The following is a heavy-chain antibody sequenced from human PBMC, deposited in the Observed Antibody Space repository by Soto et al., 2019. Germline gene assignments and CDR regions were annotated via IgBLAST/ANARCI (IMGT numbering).Heavy chain of an antibody. D-gene: IGHD3-10*01. J-gene: IGHJ4*02. V-gene: IGHV3-23*01. CDR3: AKDVTTVRGGINNFDY. CDR1: GFTLSSYA. Sequence: GGSLRLSCAASGFTLSSYAVSWVRQAPGKGLEWVSAISGSGNTYYADSVKGRFTISRDNSKSTLHLQMNSLRAEDTAVYYCAKDVTTVRGGINNFDYWGQGALVTVYS. CDR2: ISGSGNT.